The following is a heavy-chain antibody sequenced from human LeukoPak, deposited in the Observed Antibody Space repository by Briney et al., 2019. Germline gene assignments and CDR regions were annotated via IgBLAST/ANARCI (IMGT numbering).Heavy chain of an antibody. CDR3: ARAHYSSGWYPLDY. CDR2: IYYSGST. D-gene: IGHD6-19*01. CDR1: GGSISFNY. Sequence: SETLSLTCTASGGSISFNYWNWIRLPPGKGLEWIGYIYYSGSTNYNPSLRSRVTISVDTSKNQVSLKLSSVTAADTAVYYCARAHYSSGWYPLDYWGQGTLVTVSS. J-gene: IGHJ4*02. V-gene: IGHV4-59*01.